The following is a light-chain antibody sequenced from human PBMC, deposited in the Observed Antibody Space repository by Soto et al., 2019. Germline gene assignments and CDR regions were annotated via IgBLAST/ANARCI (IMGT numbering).Light chain of an antibody. J-gene: IGKJ4*01. CDR1: QNAHTS. CDR3: QDRSNWPLFT. CDR2: DAF. V-gene: IGKV3-11*01. Sequence: ENVLTQFPVTLSLSPGERATLSCSASQNAHTSLAWYRQKPGQAPRLLIYDAFKRAAGIPARFSGSGSGTDFTLTISSLEPEDSGIYYCQDRSNWPLFTFGGGTKVDIK.